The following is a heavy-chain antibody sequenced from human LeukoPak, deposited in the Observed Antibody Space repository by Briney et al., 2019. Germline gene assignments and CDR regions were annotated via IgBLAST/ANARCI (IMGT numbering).Heavy chain of an antibody. Sequence: SETLSLTCTVSGGSISSYYWSWIRQPPGKGLEWIGYIYYTGSTNYNPSLKSRVTTSVDTSKNQFSLKLTSVTAADTAVYYCARGAFYYYYMDVWGKGTTVTVSS. V-gene: IGHV4-59*01. J-gene: IGHJ6*03. CDR1: GGSISSYY. CDR3: ARGAFYYYYMDV. CDR2: IYYTGST.